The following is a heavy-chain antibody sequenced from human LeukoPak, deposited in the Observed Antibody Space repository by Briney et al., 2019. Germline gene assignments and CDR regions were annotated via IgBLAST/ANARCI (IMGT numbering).Heavy chain of an antibody. Sequence: PSETLSLTCTVSGGSISSRSYYWGWIRQPPGKGLEWIGSIYYSGSTYYNPSLKSRVTISVDTSKNQFSLKLSSVTAADTAVYYCARHPYYDSNGSFDYWGQGTLVTVSS. CDR1: GGSISSRSYY. CDR3: ARHPYYDSNGSFDY. V-gene: IGHV4-39*01. CDR2: IYYSGST. J-gene: IGHJ4*02. D-gene: IGHD3-22*01.